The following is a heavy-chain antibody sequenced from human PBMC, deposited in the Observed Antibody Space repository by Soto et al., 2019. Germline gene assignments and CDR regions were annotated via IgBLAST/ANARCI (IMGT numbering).Heavy chain of an antibody. V-gene: IGHV3-33*08. CDR2: RWYDGSNK. Sequence: GGSLRLSCAASGFTFSSYGMHWVRPAPGKGLEWVAVRWYDGSNKYYADSVKGRFTISRDNSKNTLYLQMNSLRAEDTAVYYCAREKSTGDTHACDIWGQGTMVTVS. CDR3: AREKSTGDTHACDI. J-gene: IGHJ3*02. CDR1: GFTFSSYG. D-gene: IGHD7-27*01.